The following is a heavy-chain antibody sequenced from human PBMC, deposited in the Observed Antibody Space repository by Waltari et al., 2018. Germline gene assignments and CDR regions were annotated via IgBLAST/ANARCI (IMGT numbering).Heavy chain of an antibody. D-gene: IGHD4-17*01. J-gene: IGHJ5*02. Sequence: QVQLVQSGAEVKKPGASVKVSCKVSGYTLTELSMHWVRQAPGKGLEWMGGFDPEDGETIYAQKFQGRVTMTEDTSTDTAYMELSSLRSEDTAVYYCATVRPLTVTTSSWFDPWGQGTLVTVSS. CDR3: ATVRPLTVTTSSWFDP. CDR2: FDPEDGET. CDR1: GYTLTELS. V-gene: IGHV1-24*01.